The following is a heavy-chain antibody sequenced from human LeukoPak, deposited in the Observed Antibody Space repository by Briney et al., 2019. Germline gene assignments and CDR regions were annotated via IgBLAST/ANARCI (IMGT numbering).Heavy chain of an antibody. CDR3: ARNLNQDYGDYGRVYNWFDP. Sequence: ASVKLSCTASGYTFTGYYMHWVRQAPGQGLEWMGIINPSGGNTSYAQKFQGRVTMTRDMSTSTVYMELSSLRSEDTAVYYCARNLNQDYGDYGRVYNWFDPWGQGTLVTVSS. CDR1: GYTFTGYY. V-gene: IGHV1-46*01. J-gene: IGHJ5*02. CDR2: INPSGGNT. D-gene: IGHD4-17*01.